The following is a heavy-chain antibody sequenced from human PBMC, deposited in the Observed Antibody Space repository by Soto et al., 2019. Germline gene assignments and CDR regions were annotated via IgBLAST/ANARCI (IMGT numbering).Heavy chain of an antibody. CDR3: ARVGGMSSFYYYGMDV. Sequence: GRSRRLSYAAAGFTCSSYAMHWVRQAPGKGLEWVAVISYDGSNKYYADSVKGRFTISRDNSKNTLYLQMNSLRAEDTAVYYCARVGGMSSFYYYGMDVWGQGTTVTVS. J-gene: IGHJ6*02. D-gene: IGHD6-13*01. CDR1: GFTCSSYA. CDR2: ISYDGSNK. V-gene: IGHV3-30-3*01.